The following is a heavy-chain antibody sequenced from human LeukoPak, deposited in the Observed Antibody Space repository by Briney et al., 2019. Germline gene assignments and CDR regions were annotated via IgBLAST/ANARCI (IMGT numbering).Heavy chain of an antibody. CDR3: ARDRFVDSGTIYNWFDP. CDR1: GGSISSYY. V-gene: IGHV4-59*01. CDR2: TYYSGHT. J-gene: IGHJ5*02. D-gene: IGHD3-10*01. Sequence: SETLSLTCTVSGGSISSYYWRWVRQPPGKGLEGLGYTYYSGHTYYNPSLKSRVTISVDTSKNQFSLKLTSVTAADTAVYYCARDRFVDSGTIYNWFDPWGQGTLVTVSS.